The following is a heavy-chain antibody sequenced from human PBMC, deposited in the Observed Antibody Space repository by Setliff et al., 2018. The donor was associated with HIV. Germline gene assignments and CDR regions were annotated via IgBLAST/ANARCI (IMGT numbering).Heavy chain of an antibody. CDR3: ARGIAAAGTNYYYYYMDV. CDR1: GFTFINSA. J-gene: IGHJ6*03. D-gene: IGHD6-13*01. Sequence: SVKVSCKASGFTFINSAMQWVRQARGQRLEWIGWIVVGSGTTNYAQRFQDRVTITRDMSTSTAYMELSSLRSEDTAVYYCARGIAAAGTNYYYYYMDVWGKGTTVTVSS. CDR2: IVVGSGTT. V-gene: IGHV1-58*02.